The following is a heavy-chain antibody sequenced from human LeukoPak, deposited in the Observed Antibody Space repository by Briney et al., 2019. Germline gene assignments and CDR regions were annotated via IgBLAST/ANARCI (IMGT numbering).Heavy chain of an antibody. CDR2: IKQDGSEK. CDR3: AREWDSGWGGTYFDN. J-gene: IGHJ4*02. V-gene: IGHV3-7*01. D-gene: IGHD1-26*01. CDR1: GFTFSRYW. Sequence: GGSLRLSCAASGFTFSRYWMTWVRQAPGKGLEWVANIKQDGSEKFYADSLKGRLIISRDNAKSSLYLQVNSLTVEDTAVYYCAREWDSGWGGTYFDNWGQGTLVTVSS.